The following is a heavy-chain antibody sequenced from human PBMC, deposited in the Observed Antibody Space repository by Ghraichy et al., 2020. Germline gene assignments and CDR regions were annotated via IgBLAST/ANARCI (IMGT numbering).Heavy chain of an antibody. Sequence: SETLSLTCAVYGGSFSGYYWSWIRQPPGKGLEWIGEINHSGSTNYNPSLKSRVTISVDTSKNQFSLKLSSVTAADTAVYYCAREGARLRSGASDPAAFDYWGQGTLVTVSS. CDR3: AREGARLRSGASDPAAFDY. CDR2: INHSGST. D-gene: IGHD6-25*01. J-gene: IGHJ4*02. V-gene: IGHV4-34*01. CDR1: GGSFSGYY.